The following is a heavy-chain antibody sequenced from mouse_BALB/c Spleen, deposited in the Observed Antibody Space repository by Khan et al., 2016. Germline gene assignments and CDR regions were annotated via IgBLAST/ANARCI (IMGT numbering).Heavy chain of an antibody. D-gene: IGHD2-4*01. Sequence: QLQESGPGLVKPSQSLSLTCTVTGYSITSDYAWNWIRQFPGNKLEWMGYISYSGNTNYNPSLKSRISITRDTSKNQFFLQLNSVTSEDTATYYCARGGYDYDWYFDVWGAGTTVTVSS. V-gene: IGHV3-2*02. CDR1: GYSITSDYA. CDR2: ISYSGNT. J-gene: IGHJ1*01. CDR3: ARGGYDYDWYFDV.